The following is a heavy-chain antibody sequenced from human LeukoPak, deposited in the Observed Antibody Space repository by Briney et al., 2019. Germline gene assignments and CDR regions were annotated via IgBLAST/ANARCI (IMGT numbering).Heavy chain of an antibody. CDR1: GGTFSSYA. CDR3: AVLGVYCGGDCSKDY. D-gene: IGHD2-21*02. CDR2: IIPIFGTA. V-gene: IGHV1-69*05. Sequence: GAPVKVSCKASGGTFSSYAISWVRQAPGQGLEWMGRIIPIFGTANYAQKFQGRVTITTDESTSTAYMELSSLRSEDTAVYYCAVLGVYCGGDCSKDYWGQGTLVTVSS. J-gene: IGHJ4*02.